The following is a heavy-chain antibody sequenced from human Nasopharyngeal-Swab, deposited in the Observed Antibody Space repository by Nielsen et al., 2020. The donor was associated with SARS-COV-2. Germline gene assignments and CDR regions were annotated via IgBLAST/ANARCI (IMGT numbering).Heavy chain of an antibody. CDR2: IYYSGST. CDR3: ARGEFRKYYFDY. J-gene: IGHJ4*02. V-gene: IGHV4-59*12. CDR1: GGSISSYY. Sequence: GSLRLSCTVSGGSISSYYWSWIRQPPGKGLEWIGYIYYSGSTNYNPSLKSRVTISVDTSKNQFSLKLSSVTAADTAVYYCARGEFRKYYFDYWGRGILVTVSS.